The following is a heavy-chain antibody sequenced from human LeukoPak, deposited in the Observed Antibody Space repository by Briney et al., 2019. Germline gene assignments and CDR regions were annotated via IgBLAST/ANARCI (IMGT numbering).Heavy chain of an antibody. CDR3: AREYSSSSGHVFDS. CDR1: GFTFSSYE. CDR2: ISSSGSTI. Sequence: GGSLRLSCAASGFTFSSYEMNWVRQAPGKGLEWVSYISSSGSTIYYADSVKGRFTISRDNAKNSLYLQMNSLRAEDTAVYYCAREYSSSSGHVFDSWGQGALVTVSS. V-gene: IGHV3-48*03. D-gene: IGHD6-6*01. J-gene: IGHJ4*02.